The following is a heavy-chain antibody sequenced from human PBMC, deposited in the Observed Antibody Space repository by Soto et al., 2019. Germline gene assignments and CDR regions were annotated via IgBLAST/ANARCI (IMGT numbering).Heavy chain of an antibody. CDR3: ARGNTMVRGVILYYFDY. CDR2: ISAYNGNT. D-gene: IGHD3-10*01. CDR1: GYTFTSYG. J-gene: IGHJ4*02. Sequence: QVQLVQSGAEVKKPGASVKVSCKASGYTFTSYGISWVRQAPGQGLEWMGWISAYNGNTNYAQKIQGRVNMTTDTSTSTAYMERRSLRSDDTAVYYCARGNTMVRGVILYYFDYWGQGTLVTVSS. V-gene: IGHV1-18*01.